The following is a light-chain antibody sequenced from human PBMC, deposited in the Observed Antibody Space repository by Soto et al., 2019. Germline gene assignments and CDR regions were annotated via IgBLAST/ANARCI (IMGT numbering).Light chain of an antibody. J-gene: IGLJ2*01. Sequence: QSALTQAASVSGSPGQSITISCTGTSSDVGKYNLVSWYQHHPGKAPKVIIYEGSKRPSGVSSRFSGSKSGNTAYLTISGLQAEDEAEYHCCSYAGFSTSAIFGGGTKVTVL. CDR2: EGS. CDR3: CSYAGFSTSAI. V-gene: IGLV2-23*01. CDR1: SSDVGKYNL.